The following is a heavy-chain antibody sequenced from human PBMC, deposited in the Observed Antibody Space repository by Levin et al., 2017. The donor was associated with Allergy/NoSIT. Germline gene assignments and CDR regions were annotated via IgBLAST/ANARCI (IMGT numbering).Heavy chain of an antibody. D-gene: IGHD2-15*01. J-gene: IGHJ6*02. V-gene: IGHV1-69*06. CDR2: IIPIFGTA. CDR3: ARDLRGGPRVDYFGMDV. CDR1: GGTFSSYA. Sequence: SVKVSCKASGGTFSSYAISWVRQAPGQGLEWMGGIIPIFGTANYAQKFQGRVTITADKSTSTAYMELSSLRSEDTAVYYCARDLRGGPRVDYFGMDVWGQGTTVTVSS.